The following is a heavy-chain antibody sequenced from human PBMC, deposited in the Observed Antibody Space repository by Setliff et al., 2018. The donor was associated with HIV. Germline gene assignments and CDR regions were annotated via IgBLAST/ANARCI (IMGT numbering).Heavy chain of an antibody. Sequence: GGSLRLSCAASGFIFTKYSMNWVRQAPGGGLEWISYISDVSTTIYYADSVRGRFTISRDNAKNSLFLQMNSLRVEDTAMYYCARDRDIVSTMENWFDPWGQGTLVTVS. CDR1: GFIFTKYS. CDR3: ARDRDIVSTMENWFDP. D-gene: IGHD5-12*01. J-gene: IGHJ5*02. V-gene: IGHV3-48*01. CDR2: ISDVSTTI.